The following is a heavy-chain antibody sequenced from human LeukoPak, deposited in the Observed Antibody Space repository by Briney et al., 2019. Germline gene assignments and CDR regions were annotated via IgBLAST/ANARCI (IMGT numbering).Heavy chain of an antibody. CDR3: ARGGSGSYLYYFDY. Sequence: GGSLRLSCAASGFTFSSYGMHWVRQAPGKGLEWVSIICYDGSNEYYADSVKGRFTIARDNSKNTVYLQMNSLRVEDTAVYYCARGGSGSYLYYFDYWGEGTLVTVSS. D-gene: IGHD3-10*01. J-gene: IGHJ4*02. V-gene: IGHV3-33*08. CDR1: GFTFSSYG. CDR2: ICYDGSNE.